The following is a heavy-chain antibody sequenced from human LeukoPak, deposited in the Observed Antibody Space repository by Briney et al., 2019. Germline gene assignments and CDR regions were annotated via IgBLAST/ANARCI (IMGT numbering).Heavy chain of an antibody. CDR2: ISGSGGST. V-gene: IGHV3-23*01. Sequence: PGGSLRLSCAASGFTFSSYAMSWVRQAPGKGLEWVSAISGSGGSTYYADSVKGWFTISRDNSKNTLYLQMNSLRAEDTAVYYCAKGAVDHSNVTYYDILTGYSPSFTDYWGQGTLVTVSS. D-gene: IGHD3-9*01. CDR1: GFTFSSYA. CDR3: AKGAVDHSNVTYYDILTGYSPSFTDY. J-gene: IGHJ4*02.